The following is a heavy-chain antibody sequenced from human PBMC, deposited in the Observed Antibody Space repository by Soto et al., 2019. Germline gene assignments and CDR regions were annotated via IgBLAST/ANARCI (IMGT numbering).Heavy chain of an antibody. CDR1: GFTFSSYS. D-gene: IGHD3-3*01. Sequence: GWSLRLSCAASGFTFSSYSMNWVRQAPGKGLEWVSSISSSSSYIYYADSVKGRFTISRDNAKNSLYLQMNSLRAEDTAVYYCARDRVTIFGVVTSDAFDIWGQGTTVTVSS. CDR3: ARDRVTIFGVVTSDAFDI. CDR2: ISSSSSYI. J-gene: IGHJ3*02. V-gene: IGHV3-21*01.